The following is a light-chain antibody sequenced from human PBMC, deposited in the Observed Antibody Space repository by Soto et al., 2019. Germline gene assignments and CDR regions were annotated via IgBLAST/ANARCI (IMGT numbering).Light chain of an antibody. CDR2: DDT. V-gene: IGLV3-21*02. CDR1: NLGSRA. J-gene: IGLJ1*01. Sequence: SYELTQSPSVSVAPGQTARITCGGKNLGSRAVHWYQQKPGQAPVLVVYDDTDRPSGIPERFSGSNSGSTATLTISRVEAGDEGDYYCQVWEFIPGYVFGNGTKLTVL. CDR3: QVWEFIPGYV.